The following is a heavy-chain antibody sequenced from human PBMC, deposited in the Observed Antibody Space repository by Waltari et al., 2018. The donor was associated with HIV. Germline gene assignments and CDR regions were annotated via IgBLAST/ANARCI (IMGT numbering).Heavy chain of an antibody. CDR1: GGTFSSYA. CDR3: ARSHIAAAGTGWFDP. Sequence: SSVKVSCKASGGTFSSYAISWVRQAPGQGLEWMGGIIPIFGTANYAQKFQGRVTITADESTSTAYMELSSLRSEDTAVYYCARSHIAAAGTGWFDPWGQGTLVTVSS. D-gene: IGHD6-13*01. J-gene: IGHJ5*02. CDR2: IIPIFGTA. V-gene: IGHV1-69*01.